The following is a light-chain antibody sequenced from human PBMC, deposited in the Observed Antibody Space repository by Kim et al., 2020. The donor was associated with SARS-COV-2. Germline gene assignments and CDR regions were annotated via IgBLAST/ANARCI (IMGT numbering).Light chain of an antibody. V-gene: IGLV3-19*01. J-gene: IGLJ1*01. CDR1: SLRSYY. Sequence: ALGLTVRITSQGDSLRSYYASWYQQKPGQAPVLVIYGKNNRPSGIPDRFSGSSSGNTASLTITGAQAEDEADYYCNSRDSSGNHLVFGTGTKVTVL. CDR3: NSRDSSGNHLV. CDR2: GKN.